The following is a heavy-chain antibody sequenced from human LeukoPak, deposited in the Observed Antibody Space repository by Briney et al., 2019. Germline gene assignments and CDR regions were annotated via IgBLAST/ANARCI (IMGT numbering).Heavy chain of an antibody. J-gene: IGHJ4*02. CDR2: ISSSGSTI. Sequence: GGSLRLSCAASGFTFSSYEMNWVRQAPGKGLEWVSYISSSGSTIYYADSVKGRFTISRDNAKNSLYLQMNSLRAEDTAVYYCAKALKTTVTRGEFDYWGQGTLVTVSS. V-gene: IGHV3-48*03. D-gene: IGHD4-17*01. CDR1: GFTFSSYE. CDR3: AKALKTTVTRGEFDY.